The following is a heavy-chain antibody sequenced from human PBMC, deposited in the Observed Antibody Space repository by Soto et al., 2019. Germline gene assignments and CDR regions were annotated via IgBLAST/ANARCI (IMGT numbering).Heavy chain of an antibody. CDR3: TRGYDSSGSYPASIDY. D-gene: IGHD3-22*01. V-gene: IGHV1-2*02. CDR2: INPNSGGT. J-gene: IGHJ4*02. CDR1: GYTFTGYY. Sequence: ASVKVSCKASGYTFTGYYMHWVRQAPGQGLEWMGWINPNSGGTNYAQKFQGRVTMTRDTSISTAYMELSRLRSDDTAVYYCTRGYDSSGSYPASIDYWGQRTPVTVSS.